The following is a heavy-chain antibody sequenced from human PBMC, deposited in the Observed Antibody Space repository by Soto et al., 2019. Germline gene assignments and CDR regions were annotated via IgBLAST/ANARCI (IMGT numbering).Heavy chain of an antibody. Sequence: GGSLRLSCAASGFTFSSYAMSWVRQAPGKGLEWVSAISGSGGGTYYADSVKGRFTISRDNSKNTLYLQMNSLRAEDTAVYYCANFGYSYGKGFYYGMDVWGQGTTVTVSS. D-gene: IGHD5-18*01. CDR3: ANFGYSYGKGFYYGMDV. CDR1: GFTFSSYA. J-gene: IGHJ6*02. V-gene: IGHV3-23*01. CDR2: ISGSGGGT.